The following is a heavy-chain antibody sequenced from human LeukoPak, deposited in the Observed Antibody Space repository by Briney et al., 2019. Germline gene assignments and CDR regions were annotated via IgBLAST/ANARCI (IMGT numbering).Heavy chain of an antibody. CDR2: IYHSGRT. CDR3: ARDETYSDVWSGSAGGGKGNYLDY. D-gene: IGHD3-3*01. Sequence: SETLSLTCTVSGYSISNGYYWGWMRQPPGKGLEWIGSIYHSGRTHYSPSLKSRVIISVDTSKNYFSLKLSSVTAADTAMYYCARDETYSDVWSGSAGGGKGNYLDYWGQGILVTVSS. J-gene: IGHJ4*02. CDR1: GYSISNGYY. V-gene: IGHV4-38-2*02.